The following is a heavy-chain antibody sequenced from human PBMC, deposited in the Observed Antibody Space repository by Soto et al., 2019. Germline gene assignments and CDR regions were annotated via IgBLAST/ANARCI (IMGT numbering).Heavy chain of an antibody. CDR1: GGSISSGGYY. J-gene: IGHJ6*02. CDR2: IYYSGST. CDR3: AREGIFHSHYYYYGMDV. Sequence: QVQLQESGPGLVKPSQTLSLTCTVSGGSISSGGYYWSWIRQHPGKGLEWIGYIYYSGSTYYNPSLKSRVTISVDTSKNQFSLKLSSVTAADTAVYYCAREGIFHSHYYYYGMDVWGQGTTVTVSS. D-gene: IGHD3-3*01. V-gene: IGHV4-31*03.